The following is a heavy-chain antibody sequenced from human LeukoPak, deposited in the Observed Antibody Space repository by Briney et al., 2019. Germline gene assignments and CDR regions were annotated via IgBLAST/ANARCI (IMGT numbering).Heavy chain of an antibody. CDR1: ELSFETYW. Sequence: GGSLRHSCVALELSFETYWMSWVRQAPGKGPEWVANINEDGSEKHYVVSVRGRFTISRDNADNSLRLQMNSLRPEDMAVYYCARGETMDVWGKGTTVTVSS. J-gene: IGHJ6*03. V-gene: IGHV3-7*01. CDR2: INEDGSEK. D-gene: IGHD5-24*01. CDR3: ARGETMDV.